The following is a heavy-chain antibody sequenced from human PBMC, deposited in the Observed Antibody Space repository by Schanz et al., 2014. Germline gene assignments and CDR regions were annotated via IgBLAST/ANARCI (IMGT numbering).Heavy chain of an antibody. CDR2: ITYSGGT. J-gene: IGHJ6*02. D-gene: IGHD3-16*01. Sequence: QVQLQESGPGLVRPSETLSLTCTVSGGSISSYYWSWIRQSPGKGPEWIGYITYSGGTNHNASLKSRLTMSVDTSKNQFSLRLSSVTAADTAVYYCARHGGIPYYPMDVWGQGTTVTVSS. CDR3: ARHGGIPYYPMDV. V-gene: IGHV4-59*08. CDR1: GGSISSYY.